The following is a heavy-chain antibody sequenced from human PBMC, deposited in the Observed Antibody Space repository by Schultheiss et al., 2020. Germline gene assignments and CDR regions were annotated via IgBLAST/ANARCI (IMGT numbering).Heavy chain of an antibody. CDR1: GGSFSGYY. D-gene: IGHD6-19*01. Sequence: SETLSLTCAVYGGSFSGYYWSWIRQPPGMGLEWIGEIYHSGSTNYNPSLKSRVTISVDTSKNQFSLKLSSVTAADTAVYYCARTGYSSGWWGQGYYYYGMDVWGQGTTVTVSS. CDR3: ARTGYSSGWWGQGYYYYGMDV. J-gene: IGHJ6*02. V-gene: IGHV4-34*01. CDR2: IYHSGST.